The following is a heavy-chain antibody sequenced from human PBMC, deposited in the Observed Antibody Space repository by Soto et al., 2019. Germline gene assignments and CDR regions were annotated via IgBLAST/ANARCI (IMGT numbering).Heavy chain of an antibody. Sequence: VASVKVSCKASGYTFTSYGISWVRQAPGQGLEWMGWISAYNGNTNYAQKLQGRVTMTTDTSTSTAYMELRSLRSDDTAVYYCARAGYYFVCSGPGGGRPYYYYYGMDVWGQGTTVTVSS. J-gene: IGHJ6*02. CDR1: GYTFTSYG. D-gene: IGHD3-22*01. CDR2: ISAYNGNT. V-gene: IGHV1-18*01. CDR3: ARAGYYFVCSGPGGGRPYYYYYGMDV.